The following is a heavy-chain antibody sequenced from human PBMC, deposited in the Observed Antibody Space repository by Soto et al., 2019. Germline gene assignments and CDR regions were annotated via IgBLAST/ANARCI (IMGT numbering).Heavy chain of an antibody. CDR3: ARLVVVSPVANV. Sequence: QLQLQESGPGPVKPSGTLSLTCTVSGGAINTNNYYWGWVRQPPGKGLEWIGSVFYDVTTYYSPSLKSRVTISLAPSRTQFSLKLNSVTAADPAVYYCARLVVVSPVANVWGQGTLVTVSS. J-gene: IGHJ4*02. D-gene: IGHD2-2*01. V-gene: IGHV4-39*01. CDR2: VFYDVTT. CDR1: GGAINTNNYY.